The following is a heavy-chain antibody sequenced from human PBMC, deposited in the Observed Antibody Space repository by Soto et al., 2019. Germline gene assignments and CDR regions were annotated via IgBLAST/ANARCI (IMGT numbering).Heavy chain of an antibody. Sequence: GASVKVSCKASGYTFTSYAMHWVRQAPGQRLEWMGWINAGNGNTKYSQKFQGRVTITRDTSASTAYMELSSLRSEDTAVYYCARGRHCSGGSCFWFDPWGQGTLVTVS. D-gene: IGHD2-15*01. J-gene: IGHJ5*02. CDR3: ARGRHCSGGSCFWFDP. CDR2: INAGNGNT. V-gene: IGHV1-3*01. CDR1: GYTFTSYA.